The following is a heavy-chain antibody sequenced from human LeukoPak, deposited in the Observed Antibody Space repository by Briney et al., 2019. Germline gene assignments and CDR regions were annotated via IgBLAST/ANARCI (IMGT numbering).Heavy chain of an antibody. J-gene: IGHJ4*02. Sequence: GGSLRFSCAASGFTFSSDSMNWVRQAPGKGLEWVSSISSSSSYIYYADSVKGRFTISRDNAKNSLYLQMNSLRAEDTAVYYCARVGYSYGYFDYWGQGTLVTVSS. D-gene: IGHD5-18*01. CDR1: GFTFSSDS. V-gene: IGHV3-21*01. CDR3: ARVGYSYGYFDY. CDR2: ISSSSSYI.